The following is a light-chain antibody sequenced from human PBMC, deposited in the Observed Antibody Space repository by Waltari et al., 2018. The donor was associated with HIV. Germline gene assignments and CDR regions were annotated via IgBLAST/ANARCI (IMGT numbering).Light chain of an antibody. CDR3: QSYDSSLSVVV. Sequence: QSVLTQPPSVSGAPGQRVTISCTGSSSNIGAGYDVHWYQQLPGTAPKLLIYGNSNRPSGVPDRFSCSKSGTSASLAITGVQAEDEADYYCQSYDSSLSVVVFGGGTKLTVL. CDR1: SSNIGAGYD. V-gene: IGLV1-40*01. J-gene: IGLJ2*01. CDR2: GNS.